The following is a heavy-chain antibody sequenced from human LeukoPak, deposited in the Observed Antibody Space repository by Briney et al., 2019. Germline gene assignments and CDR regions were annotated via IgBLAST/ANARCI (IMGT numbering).Heavy chain of an antibody. Sequence: ASVKVSCRASGYTFTSYGISWVRQAPGQGLEGMGWISAYNGNTNYAQKLQGRVTMTTDTSTSTAYMELRSLRSDDTAVYYCARDQIQLWLGDYWGQGTLVTVSS. J-gene: IGHJ4*02. CDR2: ISAYNGNT. CDR1: GYTFTSYG. CDR3: ARDQIQLWLGDY. D-gene: IGHD5-18*01. V-gene: IGHV1-18*04.